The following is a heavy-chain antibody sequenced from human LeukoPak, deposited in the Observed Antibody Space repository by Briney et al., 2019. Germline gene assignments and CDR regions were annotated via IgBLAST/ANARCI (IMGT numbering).Heavy chain of an antibody. V-gene: IGHV3-7*01. CDR2: IKQDGSEK. CDR1: GFTFSNYW. Sequence: GGSLRLSCAASGFTFSNYWMHWVRRAPGKGLEWVANIKQDGSEKYYVDSVKGRFTISRDNAKNSLYLQMNSLRAEDTAVYYCARGTYSSGWGRNYYYGMDVWGQGTTVTVSS. J-gene: IGHJ6*02. D-gene: IGHD6-19*01. CDR3: ARGTYSSGWGRNYYYGMDV.